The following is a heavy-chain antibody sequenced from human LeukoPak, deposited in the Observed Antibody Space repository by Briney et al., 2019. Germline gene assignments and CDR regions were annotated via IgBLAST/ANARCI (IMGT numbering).Heavy chain of an antibody. Sequence: GGSLRLSCAASGFTFSSYEMNWVRQAPGQGLEWVSYISSSGSTIYYADSVKGRFTISTDNAKNSLYLQMNSLRAEDTALYYCARTPRIYYDDRMDIWGQGTMVTVSS. CDR3: ARTPRIYYDDRMDI. D-gene: IGHD3-22*01. J-gene: IGHJ3*02. V-gene: IGHV3-48*03. CDR2: ISSSGSTI. CDR1: GFTFSSYE.